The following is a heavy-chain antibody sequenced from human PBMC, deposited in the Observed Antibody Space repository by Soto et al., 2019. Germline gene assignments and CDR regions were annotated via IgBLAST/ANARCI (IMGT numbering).Heavy chain of an antibody. D-gene: IGHD3-3*01. Sequence: QVQLLESGGGLVQPGGSLRLSCAASGFIFRDFYMSWIRQVPGKGLEWLSKISSSSSSTDYADSVKGRFTISRDNAKNSLYLQMSSLRAEDTAVYYCARDRGGGSIFGGHYGMDVWGKGTTVTVSS. CDR2: ISSSSSST. CDR1: GFIFRDFY. CDR3: ARDRGGGSIFGGHYGMDV. J-gene: IGHJ6*04. V-gene: IGHV3-11*06.